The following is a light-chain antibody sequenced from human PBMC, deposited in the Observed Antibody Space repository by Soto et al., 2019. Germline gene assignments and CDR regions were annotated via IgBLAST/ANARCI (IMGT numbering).Light chain of an antibody. J-gene: IGKJ3*01. CDR1: QSVSSN. CDR3: QQYNNWPGA. V-gene: IGKV3-15*01. Sequence: EIVMTQSPATLSVSPGERATLSCRARQSVSSNLAWYQQKPGQAPRLLIYGASTRATGIPARFSGSGSGTKFTLTISSLQSEDFAVYYCQQYNNWPGAFGPGTKVDIK. CDR2: GAS.